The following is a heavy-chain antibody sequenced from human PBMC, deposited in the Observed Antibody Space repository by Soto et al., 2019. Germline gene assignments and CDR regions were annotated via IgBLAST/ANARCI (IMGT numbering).Heavy chain of an antibody. J-gene: IGHJ4*02. D-gene: IGHD5-12*01. CDR1: GYTFTSYG. V-gene: IGHV1-18*01. CDR3: ARVQSGYDFAY. Sequence: QVQLVQSGAEVKKPGASVKVSCKASGYTFTSYGINWVRQAPGQGLAWMGWISANNGNTHYAQKLQGRVTMTTDTYTSTAYMELRSLRSDDTAVYYCARVQSGYDFAYCGQGTLVTVSS. CDR2: ISANNGNT.